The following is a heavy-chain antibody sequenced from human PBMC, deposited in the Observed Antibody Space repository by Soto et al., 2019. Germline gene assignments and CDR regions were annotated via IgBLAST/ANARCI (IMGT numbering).Heavy chain of an antibody. V-gene: IGHV3-23*01. CDR3: AKDGPGRGDADDYGDYVDNWFDP. CDR1: GFTFSSYA. J-gene: IGHJ5*02. D-gene: IGHD4-17*01. Sequence: GGSLRLSCAASGFTFSSYAMSWVRQAPGKGLEWVSAISGSGGSTYYADSVKGRFTISRDNSKNTLYLQMNSLRAEDTAVYYCAKDGPGRGDADDYGDYVDNWFDPWGQGTLVTVSS. CDR2: ISGSGGST.